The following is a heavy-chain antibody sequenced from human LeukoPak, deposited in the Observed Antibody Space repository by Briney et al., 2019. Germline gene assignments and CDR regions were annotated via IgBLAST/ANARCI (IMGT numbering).Heavy chain of an antibody. CDR2: INPNSGGT. CDR3: ARDLYSSGWYGHDY. V-gene: IGHV1-2*02. Sequence: GASVKVSCKASGYTFTGYYMHWVRQAPGQGLEWMGWINPNSGGTNYAQKFQGRVTMTRDTSISTAYMELSRLRSDDTAVYYCARDLYSSGWYGHDYWGQGTLVTVSS. CDR1: GYTFTGYY. J-gene: IGHJ4*02. D-gene: IGHD6-19*01.